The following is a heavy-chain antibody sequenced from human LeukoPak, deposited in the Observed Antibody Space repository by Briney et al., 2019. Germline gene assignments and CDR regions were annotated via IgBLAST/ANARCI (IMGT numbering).Heavy chain of an antibody. CDR3: ARDYPTTVVTPIDY. V-gene: IGHV1-18*01. CDR2: ISAYNGNT. CDR1: GGTFSSYA. D-gene: IGHD4-23*01. J-gene: IGHJ4*02. Sequence: ASEKVSCKASGGTFSSYAISWVRQAPGQGLEWMGWISAYNGNTNYAQKLQGRVTMTTDTSTSTAYMELRSLRSDDTAVYYCARDYPTTVVTPIDYWGQGTLVTVSS.